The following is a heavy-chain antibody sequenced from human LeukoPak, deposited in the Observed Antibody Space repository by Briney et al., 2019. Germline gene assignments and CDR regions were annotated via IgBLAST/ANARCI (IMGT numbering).Heavy chain of an antibody. CDR3: ASHDYGDYGGWFDP. Sequence: SETLSLTCTVSGGSISSYYWSWIRQPPGKGLEWLGYIHHSGSTNSNPSLKSRVTISVDTSKNQFSLKLSSVTAADTAVYYCASHDYGDYGGWFDPWGQGTLVTVSS. CDR2: IHHSGST. V-gene: IGHV4-59*01. D-gene: IGHD4-17*01. J-gene: IGHJ5*02. CDR1: GGSISSYY.